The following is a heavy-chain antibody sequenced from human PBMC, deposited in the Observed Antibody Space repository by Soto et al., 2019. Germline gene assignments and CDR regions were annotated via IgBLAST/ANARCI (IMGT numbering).Heavy chain of an antibody. CDR3: ARMSGKDAFDI. CDR1: GYTFTSYA. J-gene: IGHJ3*02. V-gene: IGHV1-3*01. Sequence: ASVKVSCKASGYTFTSYAMHWVRQAPGQRLEWMGWINAGNGNAKYSQKFQGRVTITRDTSASTAYMELSSLRSEDTAVYYCARMSGKDAFDIWGQGTMVTVSS. CDR2: INAGNGNA. D-gene: IGHD3-3*01.